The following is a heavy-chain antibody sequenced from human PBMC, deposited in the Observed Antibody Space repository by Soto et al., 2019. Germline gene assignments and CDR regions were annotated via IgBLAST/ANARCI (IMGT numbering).Heavy chain of an antibody. CDR2: ISAGNDNT. J-gene: IGHJ2*01. Sequence: QVQLVQSGAEVKKPGASVKLSCKASGYSITNYPLHWVRQAPGQRLEWLGWISAGNDNTQYSQYFRDRVTITRDTSASTAYMDLSSLRSEDTAVYYCARGHRCPWYLYLWGRGTLVAVSS. CDR3: ARGHRCPWYLYL. V-gene: IGHV1-3*01. D-gene: IGHD2-8*01. CDR1: GYSITNYP.